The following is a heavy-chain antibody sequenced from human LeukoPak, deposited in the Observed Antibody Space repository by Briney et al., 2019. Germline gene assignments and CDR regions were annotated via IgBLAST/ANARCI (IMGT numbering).Heavy chain of an antibody. D-gene: IGHD1-26*01. Sequence: GGSLRLSCAASGFTFGSYSMNWVRQAPGKGLEWVSSISSSSSYIYYADSVKGRFTISRDNAKNSLYLQMNSLRAEDTAVYYCARDLLVGAACLDYWGQGTLVTVSS. CDR2: ISSSSSYI. CDR1: GFTFGSYS. J-gene: IGHJ4*02. V-gene: IGHV3-21*01. CDR3: ARDLLVGAACLDY.